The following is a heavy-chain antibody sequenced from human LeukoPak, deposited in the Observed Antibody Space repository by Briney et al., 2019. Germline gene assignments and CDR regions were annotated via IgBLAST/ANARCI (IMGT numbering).Heavy chain of an antibody. CDR1: GLPFSISW. CDR3: ARDRWELLSNSYHYCGLDV. D-gene: IGHD2-15*01. Sequence: PGGSLRLSCAASGLPFSISWMSWVRQAPGKGLQCVGNIKPDGSETFYVDSVKGRFTISRDNAKNSLYLQMNSLRAEDTAVYYCARDRWELLSNSYHYCGLDVWGQGTTVTVSS. V-gene: IGHV3-7*01. CDR2: IKPDGSET. J-gene: IGHJ6*02.